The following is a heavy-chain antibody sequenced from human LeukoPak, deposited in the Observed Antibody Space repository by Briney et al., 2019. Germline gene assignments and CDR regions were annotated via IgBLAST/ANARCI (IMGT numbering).Heavy chain of an antibody. Sequence: SVKVSCKASGGTFSSYAISWVRQAPGQGLEWMGGIIPIFGTANYAQKFQGRVTIAADESTSTAYMELSSLRSEDTAVYYCATPAGYSSGWYAYWGQGTLVTVSS. CDR3: ATPAGYSSGWYAY. V-gene: IGHV1-69*13. J-gene: IGHJ4*02. D-gene: IGHD6-19*01. CDR1: GGTFSSYA. CDR2: IIPIFGTA.